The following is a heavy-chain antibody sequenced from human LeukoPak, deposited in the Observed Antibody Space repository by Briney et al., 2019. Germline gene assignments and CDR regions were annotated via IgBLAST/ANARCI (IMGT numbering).Heavy chain of an antibody. Sequence: GGSLRLSCAASGFTFSSYWMSWVSQAPGKGLEWVAYIQQDGSEKFYVDSVKGPFTISRDNAKNSLYLQMNSLKAEDTAVYYCARRPHFDWWGQGTLVTVST. CDR2: IQQDGSEK. J-gene: IGHJ4*02. CDR1: GFTFSSYW. D-gene: IGHD3-3*01. CDR3: ARRPHFDW. V-gene: IGHV3-7*03.